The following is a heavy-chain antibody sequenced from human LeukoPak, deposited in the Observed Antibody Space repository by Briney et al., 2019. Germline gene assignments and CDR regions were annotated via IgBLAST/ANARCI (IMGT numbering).Heavy chain of an antibody. Sequence: SQTLSLTCAISGDSVSSNSAAWNWIXQSPSXXLEWLGRTYYRSKWFNDYAVSLKSRITINPDTSKNQFSLQLSSVTPEDTAVYFCARGQQRYLDCWGQGALVTVSS. D-gene: IGHD6-13*01. CDR1: GDSVSSNSAA. CDR2: TYYRSKWFN. J-gene: IGHJ4*02. V-gene: IGHV6-1*01. CDR3: ARGQQRYLDC.